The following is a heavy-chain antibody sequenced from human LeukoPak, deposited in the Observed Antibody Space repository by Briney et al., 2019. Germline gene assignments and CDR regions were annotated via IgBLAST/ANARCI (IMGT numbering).Heavy chain of an antibody. J-gene: IGHJ4*02. D-gene: IGHD2-15*01. Sequence: GGSLRLSCAASGFTFSTYSMNWVRQAPGKGLEWVSSISSSRRYIYYADSVKGGFTISRDNSKNRLYLQMHSLRAEDTAVYYCARDSCSGGSCYSWGIYFDYWGQGTLVTVSS. CDR3: ARDSCSGGSCYSWGIYFDY. CDR2: ISSSRRYI. V-gene: IGHV3-21*01. CDR1: GFTFSTYS.